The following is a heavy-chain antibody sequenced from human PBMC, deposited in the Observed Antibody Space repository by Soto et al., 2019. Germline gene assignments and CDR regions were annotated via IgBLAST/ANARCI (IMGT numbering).Heavy chain of an antibody. CDR2: IYYSGST. CDR3: ARQGSIAAAGWFDP. V-gene: IGHV4-39*01. J-gene: IGHJ5*02. D-gene: IGHD6-13*01. Sequence: SETLSLTCTVSGGSISSSSYYWGWIRQPPGKGLEWIGSIYYSGSTYYNPSLKSRVTISVDTSKNQFSLKLSSVTAADTAVYYCARQGSIAAAGWFDPWGQGTLVTVSS. CDR1: GGSISSSSYY.